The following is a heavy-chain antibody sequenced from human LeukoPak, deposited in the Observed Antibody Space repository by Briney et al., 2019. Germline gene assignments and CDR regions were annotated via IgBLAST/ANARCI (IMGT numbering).Heavy chain of an antibody. CDR3: ARAHSRDLTGYYPFDY. Sequence: SETLSLTCTVSGGSISSSSYYWSWIRQPPGKGLEWIGYIYYSGSTNYNPSLKSRVTISVDTSKNQFSLKLSSVTAADTAVYYCARAHSRDLTGYYPFDYWGQGTLVTVSS. V-gene: IGHV4-61*01. CDR2: IYYSGST. CDR1: GGSISSSSYY. J-gene: IGHJ4*02. D-gene: IGHD3-9*01.